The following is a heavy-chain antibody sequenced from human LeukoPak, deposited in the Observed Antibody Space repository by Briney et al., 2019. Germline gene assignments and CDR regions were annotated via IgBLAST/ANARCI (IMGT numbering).Heavy chain of an antibody. CDR3: ARIYYDSSGHDAFGI. D-gene: IGHD3-22*01. Sequence: SETLSLTCTVSGGSISSYSWSWIRQPAGKGLEWIGRIYTSRSTNYNPSLKSRVTMSVDTSKNQFSLKLSSVTAADTAVYYCARIYYDSSGHDAFGIWGQGTMVTVSS. CDR1: GGSISSYS. V-gene: IGHV4-4*07. CDR2: IYTSRST. J-gene: IGHJ3*02.